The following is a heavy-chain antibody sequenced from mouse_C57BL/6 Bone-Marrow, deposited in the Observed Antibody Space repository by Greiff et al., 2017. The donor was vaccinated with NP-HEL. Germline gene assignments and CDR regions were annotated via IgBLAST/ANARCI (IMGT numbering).Heavy chain of an antibody. Sequence: EVKVVESGGGLVQSGRSLRLSCATSGFTFSDFYMEWVRQAPGKGLEWIAASRNKANDYTTEYSASVKGRFIVSRDTSQSILYLQMNALRAEDTAIYYCARDAPYGNLYYFDYWGQGTTLTVSS. D-gene: IGHD2-1*01. CDR3: ARDAPYGNLYYFDY. CDR2: SRNKANDYTT. J-gene: IGHJ2*01. CDR1: GFTFSDFY. V-gene: IGHV7-1*01.